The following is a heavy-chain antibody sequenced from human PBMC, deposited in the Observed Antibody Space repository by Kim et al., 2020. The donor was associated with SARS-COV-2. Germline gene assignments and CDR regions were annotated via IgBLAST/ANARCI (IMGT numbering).Heavy chain of an antibody. Sequence: VKGRFTISRDNSKNTLYLQMNSLRAEDTAVYYCAKDLGYSGYDWHYYFDYWGQGTLVTVSS. J-gene: IGHJ4*02. V-gene: IGHV3-30*02. D-gene: IGHD5-12*01. CDR3: AKDLGYSGYDWHYYFDY.